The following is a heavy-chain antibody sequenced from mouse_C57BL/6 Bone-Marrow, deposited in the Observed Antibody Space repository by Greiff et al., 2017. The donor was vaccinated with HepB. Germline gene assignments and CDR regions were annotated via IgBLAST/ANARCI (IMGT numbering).Heavy chain of an antibody. D-gene: IGHD1-1*01. V-gene: IGHV1-81*01. J-gene: IGHJ4*01. Sequence: VQLVESGAELARPGASVKLSCKASGYTFTSYGISWVKQRTGQGLGWIGEIYPRSGNTYYNEKFKGKATLTADKSSSTAYMELRSLTSEDSAVYFCARGRDYAMDYWGQGTSVTVSS. CDR1: GYTFTSYG. CDR2: IYPRSGNT. CDR3: ARGRDYAMDY.